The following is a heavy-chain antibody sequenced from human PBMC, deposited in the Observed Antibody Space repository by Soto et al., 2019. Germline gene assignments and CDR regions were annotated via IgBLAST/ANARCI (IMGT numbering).Heavy chain of an antibody. Sequence: QVQLVESGGGVVQPGRSMRLSCAASGFTFSNFGMHWGRQAPGKGLEWVAAISADGSDKSFSDSVKGRFTISRDNSKNTLFLQMNSLRVEDTAVYYCTKGSEVARQELDYWGQGTPVTVSS. CDR3: TKGSEVARQELDY. V-gene: IGHV3-30*18. CDR1: GFTFSNFG. CDR2: ISADGSDK. J-gene: IGHJ4*02. D-gene: IGHD2-15*01.